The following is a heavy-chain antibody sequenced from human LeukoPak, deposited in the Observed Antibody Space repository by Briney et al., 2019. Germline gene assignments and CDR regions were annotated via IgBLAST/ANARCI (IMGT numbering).Heavy chain of an antibody. Sequence: GASVKVSCKASGYTFTGYYMHWVRQAPGQGLEWMGWINPNSGGTNYAQKFQGRVTMTRATSISTAYMELSRLRSDDTAVYYCARGDSLNYYYMDVWGKGTTVTVSS. J-gene: IGHJ6*03. V-gene: IGHV1-2*02. CDR2: INPNSGGT. CDR1: GYTFTGYY. CDR3: ARGDSLNYYYMDV.